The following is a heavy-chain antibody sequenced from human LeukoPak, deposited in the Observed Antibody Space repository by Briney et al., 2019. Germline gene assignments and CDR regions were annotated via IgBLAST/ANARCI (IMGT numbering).Heavy chain of an antibody. D-gene: IGHD2-8*01. CDR3: ARYCSSDVCDSRYFDY. V-gene: IGHV3-48*02. Sequence: PGGSLRLSCAASAFTFSDYSMNWVRQAPGKGLEWISYIDTSSSTMYYADSVMGRFTISRDNAKESLYLQMNSLRDEDTAVYYCARYCSSDVCDSRYFDYWGQGTPVTVSS. CDR1: AFTFSDYS. CDR2: IDTSSSTM. J-gene: IGHJ4*02.